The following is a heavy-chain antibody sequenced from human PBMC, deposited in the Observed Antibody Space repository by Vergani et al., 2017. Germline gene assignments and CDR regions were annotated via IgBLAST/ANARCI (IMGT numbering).Heavy chain of an antibody. CDR3: ARHQGLQAWGGYYYYGMDV. J-gene: IGHJ6*02. D-gene: IGHD4-11*01. CDR2: ISSSSSTI. Sequence: EVQLVDSGGGLVQPGGSLRLSCAASGFTFSSYSMNWVRPAPGKGVEWVSYISSSSSTIYYADSVKGRVTISRDNAKNSLYLQMNSLGAYDTAVYYCARHQGLQAWGGYYYYGMDVWGQGSTVTVSS. CDR1: GFTFSSYS. V-gene: IGHV3-48*01.